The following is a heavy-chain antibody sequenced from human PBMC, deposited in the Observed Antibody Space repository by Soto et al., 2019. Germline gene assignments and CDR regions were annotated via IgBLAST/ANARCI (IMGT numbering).Heavy chain of an antibody. CDR2: IYHSGST. CDR3: ARDHPTISWSVGMDV. V-gene: IGHV4-38-2*02. Sequence: SETLSLTCAVSGYSISSGYYCGWIRQPPGKGLEWIGSIYHSGSTYYNPSLKSRVTISVDTSKNQFSLKLSSVTAADTAVYYCARDHPTISWSVGMDVWGQGTTVTVSS. J-gene: IGHJ6*02. CDR1: GYSISSGYY. D-gene: IGHD3-9*01.